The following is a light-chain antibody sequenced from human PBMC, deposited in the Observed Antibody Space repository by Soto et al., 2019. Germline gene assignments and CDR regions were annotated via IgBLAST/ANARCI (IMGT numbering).Light chain of an antibody. CDR1: QVIGSRY. Sequence: EIVMTQSPGPLSLSPGERATISCRASQVIGSRYLAWYHQKSGQAPRLLIYGASSRATGIPDRFSGSGSGTDVTLTISRLEPEDFGVYYWQQFGSSIPHTFGQGTKLEIK. CDR2: GAS. CDR3: QQFGSSIPHT. V-gene: IGKV3-20*01. J-gene: IGKJ2*01.